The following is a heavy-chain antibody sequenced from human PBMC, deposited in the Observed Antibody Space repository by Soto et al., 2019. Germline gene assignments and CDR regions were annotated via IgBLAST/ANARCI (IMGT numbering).Heavy chain of an antibody. J-gene: IGHJ4*02. Sequence: CGPTLVNPTPTLPLTCTFARLSVITTGVGVAWMSKTPGKALEWLGVIYWNDDKRYSPSLESRLSITKDTSKNQVVLTMTNMDPVDTATYYRLPEDTLSGSGTYYFWGQGSLVTVSS. CDR1: RLSVITTGVG. D-gene: IGHD3-10*01. V-gene: IGHV2-5*04. CDR2: IYWNDDK. CDR3: LPEDTLSGSGTYYF.